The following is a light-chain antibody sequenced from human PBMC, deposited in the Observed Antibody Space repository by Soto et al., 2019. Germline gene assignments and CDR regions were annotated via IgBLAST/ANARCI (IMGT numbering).Light chain of an antibody. CDR2: EVS. V-gene: IGLV2-14*01. J-gene: IGLJ1*01. CDR1: SSDVGGYNY. Sequence: QSVLTQPASVSGSPGQSITISCTGTSSDVGGYNYVSWYQQHPGKAPKLMIYEVSDRPSGVSNRFSGSKSGNTASLTISGLQAEDEADYYCQSYDTSLGGSYVFGTGTKVTVL. CDR3: QSYDTSLGGSYV.